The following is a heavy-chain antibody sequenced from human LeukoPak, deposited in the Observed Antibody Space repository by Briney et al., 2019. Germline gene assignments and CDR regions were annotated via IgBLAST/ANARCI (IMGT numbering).Heavy chain of an antibody. CDR3: ASGLELDY. J-gene: IGHJ4*02. V-gene: IGHV3-30-3*01. Sequence: GGSLRLSCAASGFTFSSYAMHWVRQAPGKGLEWVAFISYDGSNKYYADSVKGRFTISRDNSKNTLYLQMISLRAEDTAVFYCASGLELDYWGQGTLVTVSS. CDR1: GFTFSSYA. CDR2: ISYDGSNK.